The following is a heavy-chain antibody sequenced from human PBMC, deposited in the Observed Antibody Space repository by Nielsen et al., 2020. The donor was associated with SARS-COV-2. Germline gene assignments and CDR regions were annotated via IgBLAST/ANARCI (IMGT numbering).Heavy chain of an antibody. J-gene: IGHJ6*02. D-gene: IGHD2-2*01. Sequence: WVRQAPGQGLEGMGRINPNSGGTNYAQKFQGRVTMTRDTSISTAYMELSRLRSDDTAVYYCASRTRPHPRSSTSCYEFDYYYGMDVWGQGTTVTVSS. CDR3: ASRTRPHPRSSTSCYEFDYYYGMDV. CDR2: INPNSGGT. V-gene: IGHV1-2*06.